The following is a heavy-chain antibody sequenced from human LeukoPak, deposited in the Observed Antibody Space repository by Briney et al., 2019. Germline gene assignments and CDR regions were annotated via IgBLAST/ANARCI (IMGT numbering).Heavy chain of an antibody. CDR2: ISAYNGNT. J-gene: IGHJ3*02. CDR3: ARAGRPEPGAFDI. CDR1: GYTFSSFG. V-gene: IGHV1-18*01. Sequence: ASVKVSCKASGYTFSSFGFSWVRQAPGQGLEWMGWISAYNGNTNYAQRLQGRVTLTTDTSTSIAYMELRSLRYDDTAVYYCARAGRPEPGAFDIWGQGTMVTVSS. D-gene: IGHD1-14*01.